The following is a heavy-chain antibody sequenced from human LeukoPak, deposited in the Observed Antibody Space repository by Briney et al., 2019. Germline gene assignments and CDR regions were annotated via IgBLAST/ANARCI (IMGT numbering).Heavy chain of an antibody. CDR3: ARGFDFDWLLDYYFDY. CDR1: GFTFSSYA. CDR2: ISYDGSNK. J-gene: IGHJ4*02. Sequence: PGGSLRLSCAASGFTFSSYAMHWVRQAPGKGLEWVAVISYDGSNKYYADSVKGRFTISRDISKNTLYLQMNSLRAEDTAVYYCARGFDFDWLLDYYFDYWGQGTLVTVTS. D-gene: IGHD3-9*01. V-gene: IGHV3-30-3*01.